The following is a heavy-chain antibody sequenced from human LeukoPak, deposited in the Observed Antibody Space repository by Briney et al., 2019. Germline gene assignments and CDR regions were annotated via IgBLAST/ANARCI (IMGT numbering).Heavy chain of an antibody. CDR1: GGSISSGGYS. CDR2: IYHSGST. V-gene: IGHV4-30-2*01. CDR3: ARDRNYYGMDV. J-gene: IGHJ6*02. Sequence: SETLSLTCAVSGGSISSGGYSWSWIRQPPGKGLEWIGYIYHSGSTYYNPSLKSRVTISVDRSKNQFSLKLSSVTAADTAVYYCARDRNYYGMDVWGQGTTVTVSS.